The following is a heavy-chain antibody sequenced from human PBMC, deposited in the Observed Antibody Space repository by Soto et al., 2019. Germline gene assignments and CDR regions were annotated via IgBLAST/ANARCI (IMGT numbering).Heavy chain of an antibody. CDR3: TKDRHPDGIWTFDY. D-gene: IGHD3-9*01. CDR1: GFXFSDYY. J-gene: IGHJ4*02. Sequence: GSLILSXAAXGFXFSDYYMSWIRQAPGKGLEWVSGINGGDGPTYYADSVKGRFTISRDNSKNTLFLQMNSLRAEDTAVYYCTKDRHPDGIWTFDYWGQGALVTVSS. V-gene: IGHV3-23*01. CDR2: INGGDGPT.